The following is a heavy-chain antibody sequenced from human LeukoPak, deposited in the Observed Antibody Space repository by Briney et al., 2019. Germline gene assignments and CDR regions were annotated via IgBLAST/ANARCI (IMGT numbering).Heavy chain of an antibody. Sequence: GASVKVSCKASGYTFIGYYMHWVRQAPGQGLEWMGWINPNSGGTNYAQKFQGWVTMTRDTSINTAYMELSRLRSDDTAVYYCARDSELLWFGHTNKSAFDIWGQGTMVTVSS. D-gene: IGHD3-10*01. CDR3: ARDSELLWFGHTNKSAFDI. J-gene: IGHJ3*02. CDR2: INPNSGGT. V-gene: IGHV1-2*04. CDR1: GYTFIGYY.